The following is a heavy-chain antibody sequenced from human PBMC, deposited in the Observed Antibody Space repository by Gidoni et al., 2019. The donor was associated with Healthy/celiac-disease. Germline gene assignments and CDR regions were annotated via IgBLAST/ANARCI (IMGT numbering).Heavy chain of an antibody. CDR3: ARGTGTMDY. CDR1: GGSISSYY. D-gene: IGHD3-10*01. Sequence: QVQLQESGPGLVKPSETLSLSCTVSGGSISSYYWSWIRPPPGKGLEWIGYIYYSGSTNYNPSLKSRVTISVDTSKNQFSLKLSSVTAADTAGYYCARGTGTMDYWGQGTLVTVSS. V-gene: IGHV4-59*01. J-gene: IGHJ4*02. CDR2: IYYSGST.